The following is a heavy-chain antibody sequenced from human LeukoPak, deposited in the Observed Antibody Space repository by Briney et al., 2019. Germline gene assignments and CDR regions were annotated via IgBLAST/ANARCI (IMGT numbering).Heavy chain of an antibody. V-gene: IGHV3-30-3*01. Sequence: GGSLRLSCAASGFTFSSYAMNWVRQAPGKGLEWVAVISYDGSNKYYADSVKGRFTISRDNSKNTLYLQMNSLRAEDTAVYYCAKDSELGATYAFDLWGQGTMVTVSS. CDR3: AKDSELGATYAFDL. J-gene: IGHJ3*01. D-gene: IGHD1-26*01. CDR2: ISYDGSNK. CDR1: GFTFSSYA.